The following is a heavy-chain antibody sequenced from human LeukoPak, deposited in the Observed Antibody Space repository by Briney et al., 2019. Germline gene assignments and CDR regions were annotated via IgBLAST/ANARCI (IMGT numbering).Heavy chain of an antibody. CDR3: ARDRSSRSSYGDAFDI. V-gene: IGHV3-9*01. Sequence: IXADYTXQWVRLPRGKGVEWVSGICCHGSSIGYAASVKRRFTISRDNAKNSLYLQMNSLTAEDTALYYCARDRSSRSSYGDAFDIWGQGTVVTVSS. J-gene: IGHJ3*02. CDR2: ICCHGSSI. CDR1: IXADYT. D-gene: IGHD6-13*01.